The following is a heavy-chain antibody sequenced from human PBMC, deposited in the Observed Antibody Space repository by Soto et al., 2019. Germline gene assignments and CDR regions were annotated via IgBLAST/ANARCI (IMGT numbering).Heavy chain of an antibody. J-gene: IGHJ4*02. CDR1: VDSINSGGYY. CDR3: ARSGYSYGPNPLLY. V-gene: IGHV4-31*03. CDR2: IYYSGST. Sequence: SKTLSLACTVSVDSINSGGYYWRWIRQHPGKGLEWIGYIYYSGSTYYNPSLKSRVTISVDTSKNQFSLKLSSVTAADTAVYYCARSGYSYGPNPLLYWGQGTLVTVS. D-gene: IGHD5-18*01.